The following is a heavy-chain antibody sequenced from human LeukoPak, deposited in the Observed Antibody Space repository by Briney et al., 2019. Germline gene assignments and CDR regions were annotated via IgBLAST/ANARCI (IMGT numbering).Heavy chain of an antibody. D-gene: IGHD2-21*02. CDR1: GGSISSSSYY. CDR2: IYYSGST. Sequence: SETLSLTCTVSGGSISSSSYYWGWIRQPPGKGLEWIGSIYYSGSTYYNPSLKSRVTISVDTSKNQFSLKLSSVTAADTAVYYCARDHIPPATAPAFDIWGQGTMVTVSS. V-gene: IGHV4-39*07. CDR3: ARDHIPPATAPAFDI. J-gene: IGHJ3*02.